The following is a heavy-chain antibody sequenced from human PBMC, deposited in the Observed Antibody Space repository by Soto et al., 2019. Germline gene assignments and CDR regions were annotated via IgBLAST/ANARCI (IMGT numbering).Heavy chain of an antibody. CDR3: ARVVRYFDTPYGMDV. V-gene: IGHV3-23*01. CDR2: IGGSGSNT. CDR1: GFTFSNYA. J-gene: IGHJ6*02. D-gene: IGHD3-9*01. Sequence: GGSLRLSCAASGFTFSNYAMSWVRQAPGKGLEWVSGIGGSGSNTYYADSVKGRFTISRDNSKNTLFLQMNNLRAEDTAEYYCARVVRYFDTPYGMDVWSQGTTVTVSS.